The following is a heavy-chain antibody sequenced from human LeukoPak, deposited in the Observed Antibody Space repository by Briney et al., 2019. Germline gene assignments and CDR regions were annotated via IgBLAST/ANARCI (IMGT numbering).Heavy chain of an antibody. CDR3: ARGKGGSYYYYYGMDV. CDR1: GYIFTDYY. D-gene: IGHD1-26*01. Sequence: ASVKVSCKASGYIFTDYYMHWVRQAPGQGLEWMGWINPNSGGTNYAQKFQGWVTMTRDTSISTAYMELSRLRSDDTAVYYCARGKGGSYYYYYGMDVWGQGTTVTVSS. CDR2: INPNSGGT. V-gene: IGHV1-2*04. J-gene: IGHJ6*02.